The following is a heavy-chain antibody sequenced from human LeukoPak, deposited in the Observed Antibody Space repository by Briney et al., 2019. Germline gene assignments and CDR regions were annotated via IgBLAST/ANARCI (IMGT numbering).Heavy chain of an antibody. D-gene: IGHD2-8*01. CDR2: IYYSGST. Sequence: SETLSLTCTVSGGSISSYYWSWIRQPPGKGLEWIGYIYYSGSTNYNPSLKSRVTISVDTSKNQFTLKLSSVTAADTAVYYCARYLTATDAFDIWGQGAMVSVSS. CDR1: GGSISSYY. V-gene: IGHV4-59*08. J-gene: IGHJ3*02. CDR3: ARYLTATDAFDI.